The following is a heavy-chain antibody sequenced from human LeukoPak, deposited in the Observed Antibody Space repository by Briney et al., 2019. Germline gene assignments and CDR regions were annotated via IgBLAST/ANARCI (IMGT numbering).Heavy chain of an antibody. Sequence: GGSLRLSCAASGFSFSSYWMNWVREAPGMGLVWFSRINDDGSSTIYADSVKGRFTISRDNAKNTLYLQMNSLRAEDTGIYYCARFISSGWFGGIIIGAFDVWGHGTMVTVSS. CDR3: ARFISSGWFGGIIIGAFDV. V-gene: IGHV3-74*01. J-gene: IGHJ3*01. CDR2: INDDGSST. D-gene: IGHD6-19*01. CDR1: GFSFSSYW.